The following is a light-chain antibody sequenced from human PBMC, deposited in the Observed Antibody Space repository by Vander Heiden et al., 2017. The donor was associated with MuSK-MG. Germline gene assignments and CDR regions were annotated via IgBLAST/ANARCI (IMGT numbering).Light chain of an antibody. Sequence: QSVLTQPPSASGTPGQRVTISCSGSSSNIGSNYVYWYQQLPGTAPKLLIYSNNKRTSGVPDRFSGSKSGTSASLAISGLRAEDEADYYCAAWDDSMSGWVFGGGTKLTVL. CDR2: SNN. CDR1: SSNIGSNY. CDR3: AAWDDSMSGWV. J-gene: IGLJ3*02. V-gene: IGLV1-47*02.